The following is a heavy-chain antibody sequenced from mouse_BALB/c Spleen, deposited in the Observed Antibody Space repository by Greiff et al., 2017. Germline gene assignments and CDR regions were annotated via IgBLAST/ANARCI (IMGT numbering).Heavy chain of an antibody. Sequence: EVKLQESGGGLVQPGGSRKLSCAASGFTFSDYGMAWVRQAPGKGPEWVAFISNLAYSIYYADTVTGRFTISRENAKNTLYLEMSSLRSEDTAMYYCARGSSYWYFDVWGAGTTVTVSS. D-gene: IGHD1-1*01. J-gene: IGHJ1*01. CDR3: ARGSSYWYFDV. CDR2: ISNLAYSI. CDR1: GFTFSDYG. V-gene: IGHV5-15*02.